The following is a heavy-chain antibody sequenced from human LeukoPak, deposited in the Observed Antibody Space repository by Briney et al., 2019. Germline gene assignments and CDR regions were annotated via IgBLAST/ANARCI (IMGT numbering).Heavy chain of an antibody. Sequence: GGSLRLSCAASGFPFSSYWMSWVRQAPGKGLEWVANIKQDGSEKYYVDSVKGRFTISRDNAKNSLYLQMNSLRAEDTAVYFCARGGGLDVWGQGATVTVSS. CDR3: ARGGGLDV. CDR1: GFPFSSYW. J-gene: IGHJ6*02. CDR2: IKQDGSEK. V-gene: IGHV3-7*03. D-gene: IGHD3-16*01.